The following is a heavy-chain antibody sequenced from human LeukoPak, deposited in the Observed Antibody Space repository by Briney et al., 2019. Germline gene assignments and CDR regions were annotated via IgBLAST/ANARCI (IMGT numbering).Heavy chain of an antibody. V-gene: IGHV4-34*01. Sequence: SETLSLTCTVSGGSFSGYYWSWIRQPPGKGLEWIGEINHSGSTNYNPSLKSRVTISVDTSKNQFSLKLSSVTAADTAVYYCARGELFAYCNCTSCRAWFDPWGQGTLVTVSS. CDR2: INHSGST. J-gene: IGHJ5*02. CDR1: GGSFSGYY. D-gene: IGHD2-2*01. CDR3: ARGELFAYCNCTSCRAWFDP.